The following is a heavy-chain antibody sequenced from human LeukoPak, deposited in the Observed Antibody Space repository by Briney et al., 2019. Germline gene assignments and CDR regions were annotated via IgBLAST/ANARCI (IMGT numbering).Heavy chain of an antibody. CDR2: ISTYNGNT. D-gene: IGHD2-15*01. CDR3: ARDSCSGGSCYFDY. J-gene: IGHJ4*02. V-gene: IGHV1-18*01. CDR1: GYTFNNYG. Sequence: ASVKVSCKASGYTFNNYGISWVRQAPGQGLEWMGWISTYNGNTDYAQKLQGRVTMTTDTSTSTAYMELRSLRSDDTAVCYCARDSCSGGSCYFDYWGQGTLVTVSS.